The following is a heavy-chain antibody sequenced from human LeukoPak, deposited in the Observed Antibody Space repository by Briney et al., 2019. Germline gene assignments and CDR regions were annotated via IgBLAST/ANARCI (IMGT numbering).Heavy chain of an antibody. CDR2: IASSGRNT. D-gene: IGHD5-24*01. Sequence: GGSLRLSGEASGFNFNDAAMTWVRQAPGKGLEWVSLIASSGRNTYYTDSVRGRFTISRDNSKKTLSLQMNSLRVEDTAIYYCAKDIQLSAWGLGTMVTVSS. V-gene: IGHV3-23*01. CDR3: AKDIQLSA. CDR1: GFNFNDAA. J-gene: IGHJ3*01.